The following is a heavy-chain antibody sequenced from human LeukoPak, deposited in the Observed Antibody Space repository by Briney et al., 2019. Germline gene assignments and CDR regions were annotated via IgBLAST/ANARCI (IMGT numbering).Heavy chain of an antibody. Sequence: SVKVSCKASGGTFSSYAISWVRQAPGQGLEWMGGIIPIFGTANYTQKFQGRVTITADESTSTAYMELSSLRSEDTAVYYCARGDSTSAYYYYYMDVWGKGTTVTVSS. CDR3: ARGDSTSAYYYYYMDV. J-gene: IGHJ6*03. CDR2: IIPIFGTA. V-gene: IGHV1-69*13. D-gene: IGHD2-2*01. CDR1: GGTFSSYA.